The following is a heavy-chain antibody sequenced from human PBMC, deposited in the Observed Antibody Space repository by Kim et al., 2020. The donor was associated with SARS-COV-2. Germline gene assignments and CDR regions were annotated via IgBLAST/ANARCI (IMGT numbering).Heavy chain of an antibody. J-gene: IGHJ4*02. CDR3: AKAKLTYYYDSSGYYYDY. Sequence: KVRCTISRDNSNNTLYLQMNSLRDEDTAVYYCAKAKLTYYYDSSGYYYDYWGQGTLVTVSS. V-gene: IGHV3-23*01. D-gene: IGHD3-22*01.